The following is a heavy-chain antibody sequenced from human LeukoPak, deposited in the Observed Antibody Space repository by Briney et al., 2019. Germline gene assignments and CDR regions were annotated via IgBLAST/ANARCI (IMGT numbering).Heavy chain of an antibody. Sequence: GGSLCLSCTASGFTFGDYAMSWVRQAPGKGLEWVGLIRSKALGGTTEYAASVKGRFTISRDESKSIAYLQMNSLKTEDTAVYYCTRGPDLDTVLGRGLMFTVLFDFWGQGTLVTFSS. CDR3: TRGPDLDTVLGRGLMFTVLFDF. CDR2: IRSKALGGTT. V-gene: IGHV3-49*04. CDR1: GFTFGDYA. J-gene: IGHJ4*02. D-gene: IGHD5-18*01.